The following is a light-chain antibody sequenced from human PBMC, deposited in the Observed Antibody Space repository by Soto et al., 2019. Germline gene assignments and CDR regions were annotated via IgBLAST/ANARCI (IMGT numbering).Light chain of an antibody. CDR2: GAS. J-gene: IGKJ5*01. CDR3: QQYGTSYLVS. Sequence: EIVLTQSPGTLSLSPGERVTLSCRASQSVGSNYLAWYQQKPGQSPRLLIYGASTRATGVPDGFSGSGSGTDFTLTIGRLEPEDFAVYYCQQYGTSYLVSFGQGTRLEIK. V-gene: IGKV3-20*01. CDR1: QSVGSNY.